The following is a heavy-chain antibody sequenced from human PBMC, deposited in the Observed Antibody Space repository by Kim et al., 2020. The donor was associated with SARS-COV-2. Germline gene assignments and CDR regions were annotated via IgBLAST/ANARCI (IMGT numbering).Heavy chain of an antibody. J-gene: IGHJ6*02. V-gene: IGHV3-33*01. CDR2: IWYDGSNK. CDR1: GFTFSSYG. CDR3: ARDIGSSWYYYYYGMDV. D-gene: IGHD6-13*01. Sequence: GGSLRLSCAASGFTFSSYGMHWVRQAPGKGLEWVAVIWYDGSNKYYADSVKGRFTISRDNSKNTPYLQMNSLRAEDTAVYYCARDIGSSWYYYYYGMDVWGQGTKVTVSS.